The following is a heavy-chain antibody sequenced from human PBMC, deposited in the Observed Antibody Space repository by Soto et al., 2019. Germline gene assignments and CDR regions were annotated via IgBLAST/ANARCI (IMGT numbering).Heavy chain of an antibody. J-gene: IGHJ2*01. CDR1: GFTFSSYS. D-gene: IGHD2-21*01. CDR3: AGGEIEGRYWYFAY. Sequence: EVQLVASGGGLVKPGGSLRLSCAASGFTFSSYSMNWVRQAPGKGLEGVSSISSGSTYISYTDSVKGRFTITRHNAKNSLYLHVNSLRAADSAVYNGAGGEIEGRYWYFAYWGRGTLGSVSS. V-gene: IGHV3-21*01. CDR2: ISSGSTYI.